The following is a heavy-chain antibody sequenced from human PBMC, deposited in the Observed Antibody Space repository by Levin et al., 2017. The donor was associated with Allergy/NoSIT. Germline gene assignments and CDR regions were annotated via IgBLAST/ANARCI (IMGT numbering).Heavy chain of an antibody. V-gene: IGHV4-59*01. Sequence: SETLSLTCTVSGGSISSYYWSWIRQPPGKGLEWIGYISYSGFTDYNPSLKSRVTISVDTSKNQFSLKVTSVTAADTAVYYCTKDGRSGYYSENWGQGTLVTVSS. CDR3: TKDGRSGYYSEN. D-gene: IGHD3-3*01. CDR1: GGSISSYY. J-gene: IGHJ4*02. CDR2: ISYSGFT.